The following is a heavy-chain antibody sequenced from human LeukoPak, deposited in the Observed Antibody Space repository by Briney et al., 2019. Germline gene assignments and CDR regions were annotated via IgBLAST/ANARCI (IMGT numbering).Heavy chain of an antibody. D-gene: IGHD3-16*01. CDR1: GFTFTSSW. V-gene: IGHV3-7*01. Sequence: GGSLRLSCAASGFTFTSSWMTWVPDAPGKGLEWLANIKGDGSDKNYVDSVKGRFTISRDNAKNSLFLQMSSLRGEDTALYYCATEHWGPNSWGEGTLVTVSS. CDR3: ATEHWGPNS. CDR2: IKGDGSDK. J-gene: IGHJ4*02.